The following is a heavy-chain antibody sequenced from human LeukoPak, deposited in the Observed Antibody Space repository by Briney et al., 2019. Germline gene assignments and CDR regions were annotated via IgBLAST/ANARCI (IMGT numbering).Heavy chain of an antibody. V-gene: IGHV3-7*01. J-gene: IGHJ6*03. CDR1: GFTFSSYW. Sequence: GGSLRLSCEGSGFTFSSYWMTRVRHLPGKGPEWVANIRQDESERYFADSVKGRFTISRDNAKKSVYLHMSSLRAEDTALYYCSRLSAYYYGSYFYYYMDVWGKGTTVTVSS. CDR2: IRQDESER. CDR3: SRLSAYYYGSYFYYYMDV. D-gene: IGHD3-10*01.